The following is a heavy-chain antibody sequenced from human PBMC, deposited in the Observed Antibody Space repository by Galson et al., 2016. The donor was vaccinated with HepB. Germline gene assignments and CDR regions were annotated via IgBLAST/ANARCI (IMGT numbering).Heavy chain of an antibody. CDR1: GFVVSSTY. J-gene: IGHJ4*02. CDR2: LYRDGFT. CDR3: AIDSRQDRGSIFDY. Sequence: SLRLSCAASGFVVSSTYMAWVRQAPGRGLECVSLLYRDGFTYYADSGKGRFTIYRDNSKNTFYLQMNSLRADDTAVYYCAIDSRQDRGSIFDYWGQGTLVTVSS. D-gene: IGHD6-6*01. V-gene: IGHV3-66*01.